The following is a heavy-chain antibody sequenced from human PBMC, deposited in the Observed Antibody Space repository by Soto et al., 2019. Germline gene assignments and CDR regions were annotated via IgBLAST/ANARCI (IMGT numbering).Heavy chain of an antibody. D-gene: IGHD3-3*01. Sequence: SGPTLVNPTQTLTLTCTVSGVSVTTSGVGVGWIRQPPGKDLEWLTLIYWDDDKRFSPSLRSRLTISKDTSQNQVVLKMTNMDPVDTATYYCVHMILGVVKHYYYTLDVWGQGTTVTVSS. CDR1: GVSVTTSGVG. CDR2: IYWDDDK. J-gene: IGHJ6*02. CDR3: VHMILGVVKHYYYTLDV. V-gene: IGHV2-5*02.